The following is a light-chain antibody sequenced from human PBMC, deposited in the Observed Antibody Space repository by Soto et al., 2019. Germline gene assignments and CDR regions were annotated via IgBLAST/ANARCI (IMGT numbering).Light chain of an antibody. CDR3: QQYYGTPYT. J-gene: IGKJ2*01. V-gene: IGKV4-1*01. CDR1: RTLFYSAKNKDY. Sequence: IVMTQSPDSLSVSLGGRATISCKSSRTLFYSAKNKDYLAWYQHKAGQPPKLLLYWASTRESGVPDRFNGSGSATDCTLTINNLQPEDAAVYYCQQYYGTPYTFGQGTKLEI. CDR2: WAS.